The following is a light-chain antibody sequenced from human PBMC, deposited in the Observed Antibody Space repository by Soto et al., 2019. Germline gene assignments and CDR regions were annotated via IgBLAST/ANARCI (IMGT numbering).Light chain of an antibody. V-gene: IGKV3-20*01. CDR1: QSISINY. CDR3: QQYGSSPGT. Sequence: EIVLTQSPGTLSLSLGERATLSCRASQSISINYLAWYQQKPGQAPRLLIYGASSRASGIPDRFSGSGSGTDFTLTISRLEPEDFAVYYCQQYGSSPGTFGQGTKVDIK. J-gene: IGKJ1*01. CDR2: GAS.